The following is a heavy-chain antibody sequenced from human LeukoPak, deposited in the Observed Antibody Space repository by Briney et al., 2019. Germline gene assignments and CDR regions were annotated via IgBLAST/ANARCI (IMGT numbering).Heavy chain of an antibody. D-gene: IGHD6-13*01. CDR1: GYTFTSYA. Sequence: ASVKVSCKASGYTFTSYAMHWVRQAPGQRLERMGWISAYNGNTNYAQKLQGRVTMTTDTSTSTAYMELRSLRSDDTAVYYCARTGSSWFDPWGQGTLVTVSS. J-gene: IGHJ5*02. CDR2: ISAYNGNT. CDR3: ARTGSSWFDP. V-gene: IGHV1-18*01.